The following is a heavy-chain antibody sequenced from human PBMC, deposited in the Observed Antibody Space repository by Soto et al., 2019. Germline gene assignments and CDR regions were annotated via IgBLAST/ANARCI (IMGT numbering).Heavy chain of an antibody. CDR3: AKDRREGGNSAFYLDF. CDR2: ISATGGGT. Sequence: LRLSCAASGFKFSNYAMSWVRQAPGKGLEWVSLISATGGGTYYADSVKGRFTISRDNSHNTLYLQVHSLTAEDTAVYYCAKDRREGGNSAFYLDFWGQGAQVTVSS. CDR1: GFKFSNYA. D-gene: IGHD3-16*01. J-gene: IGHJ4*02. V-gene: IGHV3-23*01.